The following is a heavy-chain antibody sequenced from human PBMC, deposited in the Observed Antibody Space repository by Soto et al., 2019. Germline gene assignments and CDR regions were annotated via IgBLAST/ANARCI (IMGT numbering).Heavy chain of an antibody. Sequence: SSETLSLTCTVSSGSVSTYYWSWIRQPAGKGLEWIGRIFINGNTNYNPSLRSRVTMSVDTSKGQFSPNLTSVTAADTAVYFCARSGGSYNFDSWGQGILVTVSS. CDR3: ARSGGSYNFDS. CDR1: SGSVSTYY. CDR2: IFINGNT. J-gene: IGHJ4*02. D-gene: IGHD1-26*01. V-gene: IGHV4-4*07.